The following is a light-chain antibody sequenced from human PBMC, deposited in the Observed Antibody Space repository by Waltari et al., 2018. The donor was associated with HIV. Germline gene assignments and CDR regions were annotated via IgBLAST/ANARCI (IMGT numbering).Light chain of an antibody. CDR1: QSVSSGY. J-gene: IGKJ2*01. V-gene: IGKV3-20*01. Sequence: SPLSSSPGERPSHPCRSSQSVSSGYLAWYQQKPGQAPRVLIYGASSRATGIPDRFSGSGSGTDFTLTISRLEPEDFAVYYCQQYGNSPPYTFGQGTKLEIK. CDR2: GAS. CDR3: QQYGNSPPYT.